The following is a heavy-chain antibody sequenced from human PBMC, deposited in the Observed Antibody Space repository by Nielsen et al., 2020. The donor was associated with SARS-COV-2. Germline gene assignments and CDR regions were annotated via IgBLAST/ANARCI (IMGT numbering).Heavy chain of an antibody. CDR1: SASISSSDYY. V-gene: IGHV4-39*07. J-gene: IGHJ4*02. D-gene: IGHD6-19*01. CDR2: IYYSGST. CDR3: AAYSSGWSLGGGD. Sequence: SETLSLTCTVSSASISSSDYYWGWIRQAPGKGLEWLGTIYYSGSTYYNPSLSSRVAISVDTSKNQFSLRLTSVTAADTAVYYCAAYSSGWSLGGGDWGQGTLVTVSS.